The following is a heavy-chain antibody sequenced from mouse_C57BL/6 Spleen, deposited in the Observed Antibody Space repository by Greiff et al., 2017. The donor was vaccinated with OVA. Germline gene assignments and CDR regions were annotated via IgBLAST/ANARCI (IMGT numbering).Heavy chain of an antibody. CDR1: GYSFTGYF. Sequence: EVQLQQSGPELVKPGDSVKISCKASGYSFTGYFMNWVMQSHGKSLEWIGRINPYNGDTFYNQKFKGKATLTVDKSSSTAHMELRSLTSEDSAVYYCASEKSGYYYFDYWGQGTTLTVSS. V-gene: IGHV1-20*01. CDR3: ASEKSGYYYFDY. J-gene: IGHJ2*01. D-gene: IGHD2-3*01. CDR2: INPYNGDT.